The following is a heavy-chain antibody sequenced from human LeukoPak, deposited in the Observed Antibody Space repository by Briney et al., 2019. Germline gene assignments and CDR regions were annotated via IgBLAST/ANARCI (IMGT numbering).Heavy chain of an antibody. CDR1: GFTFSNAW. CDR2: IKGKTEGGTT. Sequence: GGSLRLSCAASGFTFSNAWMSWVRQAPGKGLEWVARIKGKTEGGTTEYAAPVNGRFIISRDDSKNTLYLQMNSLKTEDTAVYYCTIPNGHWFDPWGQGTLVTVSS. CDR3: TIPNGHWFDP. V-gene: IGHV3-15*01. J-gene: IGHJ5*02. D-gene: IGHD2-2*02.